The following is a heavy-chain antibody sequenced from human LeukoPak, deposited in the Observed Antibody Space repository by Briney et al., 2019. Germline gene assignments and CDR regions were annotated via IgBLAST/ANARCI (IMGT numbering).Heavy chain of an antibody. V-gene: IGHV3-74*01. CDR1: GFTSSTYW. Sequence: PGGSLRLSCAASGFTSSTYWIHWVRQAPGKGLMWVSRINSDGSSTSYADSVKGRFTISRDNAKNTVYLHMNSLKVEDTAVYYCARFYYGDYEDFWGQGTLVAVSS. CDR3: ARFYYGDYEDF. D-gene: IGHD4-17*01. J-gene: IGHJ4*02. CDR2: INSDGSST.